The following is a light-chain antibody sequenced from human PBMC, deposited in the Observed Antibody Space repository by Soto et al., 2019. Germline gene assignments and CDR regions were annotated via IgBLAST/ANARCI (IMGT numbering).Light chain of an antibody. CDR1: QTVNSN. J-gene: IGKJ1*01. Sequence: EIVMTQSPATLSVSPGERATLSCRASQTVNSNLAWYQQKPGQAPRLLIYGASTRDTGIPARFSGSGSGTEFPLTISSLQSEDFAVSYCQQYNNWPRTFGQGTTVEI. CDR2: GAS. CDR3: QQYNNWPRT. V-gene: IGKV3-15*01.